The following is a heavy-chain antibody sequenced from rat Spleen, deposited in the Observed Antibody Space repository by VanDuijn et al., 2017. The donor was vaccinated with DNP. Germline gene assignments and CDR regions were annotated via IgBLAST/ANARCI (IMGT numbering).Heavy chain of an antibody. CDR3: ARGSYSPDY. Sequence: EVKLVESAGGLVQPGRSRKLSCAASGFNLNDYWMAWVRQVPGKGLEWIGEFNKGSSTINYTPSLKNKFTISRDNAQNTLYLQMSKLGAKDTTIYYCARGSYSPDYWGQGVMFTVSS. CDR2: FNKGSSTI. J-gene: IGHJ2*01. V-gene: IGHV4-2*01. CDR1: GFNLNDYW. D-gene: IGHD1-1*01.